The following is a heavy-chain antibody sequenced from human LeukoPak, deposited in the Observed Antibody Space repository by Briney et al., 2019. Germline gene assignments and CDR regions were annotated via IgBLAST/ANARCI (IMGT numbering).Heavy chain of an antibody. CDR3: ARARAVPAIGYYSDY. Sequence: GGSLRPSCAASGCTVSSNYMSWVRQAPGKGLEWVSAIYSGGSTYYADSVKGRFTISRDNSKNTLYLQMNSLRAEDTAVYYCARARAVPAIGYYSDYWGQGTLVTVSS. CDR1: GCTVSSNY. D-gene: IGHD2-2*01. CDR2: IYSGGST. V-gene: IGHV3-53*01. J-gene: IGHJ4*02.